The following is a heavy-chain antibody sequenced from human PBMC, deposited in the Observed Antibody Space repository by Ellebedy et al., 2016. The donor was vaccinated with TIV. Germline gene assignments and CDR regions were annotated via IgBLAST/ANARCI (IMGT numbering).Heavy chain of an antibody. CDR1: GGSISSSSYY. CDR2: IYYSGST. D-gene: IGHD5-24*01. V-gene: IGHV4-39*01. J-gene: IGHJ4*02. Sequence: MPSETLSLTCTVSGGSISSSSYYWGWIRQPPGKGLKWIGSIYYSGSTYYNPSLKSRVTISVDTSKNQFSLKLSSVTAADTAVYYCAIRRDGYNYFDYWGQGTLVTVSS. CDR3: AIRRDGYNYFDY.